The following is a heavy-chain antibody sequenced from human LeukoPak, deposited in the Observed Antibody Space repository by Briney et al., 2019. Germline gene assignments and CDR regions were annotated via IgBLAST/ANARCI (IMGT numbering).Heavy chain of an antibody. CDR1: GFSVSSNY. CDR3: AKEFSFRDGYDQCFDN. Sequence: PGGSLRLSCAASGFSVSSNYMSWVRQAPGKGLEWVSVIRSGGNTEHADSVKGRFTISRDNSKNTLYLQMNSLRADGTAVYYCAKEFSFRDGYDQCFDNWGQGTLVTVSS. D-gene: IGHD5-24*01. CDR2: IRSGGNT. J-gene: IGHJ4*02. V-gene: IGHV3-53*01.